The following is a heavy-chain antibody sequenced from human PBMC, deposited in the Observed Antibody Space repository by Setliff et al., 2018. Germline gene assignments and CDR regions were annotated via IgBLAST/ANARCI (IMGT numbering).Heavy chain of an antibody. V-gene: IGHV1-69*13. J-gene: IGHJ6*03. D-gene: IGHD1-26*01. Sequence: GASVKVSCKASGGTSRKYAITWVRQAPGQGLEWMGGIIPMIGTPNYGQNFQDRVTFTADESTTTVYMELRSLRSEDTAVYFCAKNNIYSGKYWGNYGYYYIDVGGEGTTVTGS. CDR1: GGTSRKYA. CDR2: IIPMIGTP. CDR3: AKNNIYSGKYWGNYGYYYIDV.